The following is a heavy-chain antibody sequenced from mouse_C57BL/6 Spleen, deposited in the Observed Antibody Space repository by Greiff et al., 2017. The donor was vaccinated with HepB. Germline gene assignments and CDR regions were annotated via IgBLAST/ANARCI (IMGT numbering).Heavy chain of an antibody. Sequence: EVMLVESGGGLVQPGGSLKLSCAASGFTFSDYYMYWVRQTPEKRLEWVAYISNGGGSTYYPDTVKARFTISRDNAKNTLYLQMSRLKSEDTAMYYCARRGNYYAMDYWGQGTSVTVSS. V-gene: IGHV5-12*01. CDR1: GFTFSDYY. J-gene: IGHJ4*01. D-gene: IGHD2-1*01. CDR2: ISNGGGST. CDR3: ARRGNYYAMDY.